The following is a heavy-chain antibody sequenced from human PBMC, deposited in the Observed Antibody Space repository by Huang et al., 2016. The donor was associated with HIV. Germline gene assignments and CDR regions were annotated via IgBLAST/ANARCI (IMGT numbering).Heavy chain of an antibody. D-gene: IGHD2-2*01. CDR1: GFNFKNYW. J-gene: IGHJ3*02. Sequence: DEHLVESGGGLVQPGGSVTITCEVSGFNFKNYWINWVRQAPGKGLEGVANIRGDGSEKNDVDAVKGRFTIFRDNAKNLLYLQMKSLRAEDTSVYYCATNLQIVVVPPDMGYDAFDMWGQGTMVTVSS. CDR2: IRGDGSEK. CDR3: ATNLQIVVVPPDMGYDAFDM. V-gene: IGHV3-7*01.